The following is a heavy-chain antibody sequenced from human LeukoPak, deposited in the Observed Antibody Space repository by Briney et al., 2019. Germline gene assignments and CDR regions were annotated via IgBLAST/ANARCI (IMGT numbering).Heavy chain of an antibody. CDR1: GFTFDDYA. Sequence: GGSLRLSCAASGFTFDDYAMHWVRQAPGKGLEWVSGISWNSGSIGYADSVKGRFTISRDNAKNSLYLQMNSLRAEDTALYYCVKDISMDVWGQGTTVTVSS. CDR2: ISWNSGSI. J-gene: IGHJ6*02. CDR3: VKDISMDV. V-gene: IGHV3-9*01.